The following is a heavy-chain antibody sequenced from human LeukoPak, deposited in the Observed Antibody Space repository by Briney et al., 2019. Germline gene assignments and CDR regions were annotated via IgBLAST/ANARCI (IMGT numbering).Heavy chain of an antibody. CDR2: IYYSGST. V-gene: IGHV4-39*01. CDR1: GGSISSSSYY. D-gene: IGHD3-10*01. CDR3: ARHKRELLWFGELLI. Sequence: SETLSLTCTVSGGSISSSSYYWGWIRQPPGKGLEWIGSIYYSGSTYYNPSLKSRVTISVDMSKNQFSLKLSSVTAADTAVYYCARHKRELLWFGELLIWGQGTLVTVSS. J-gene: IGHJ4*02.